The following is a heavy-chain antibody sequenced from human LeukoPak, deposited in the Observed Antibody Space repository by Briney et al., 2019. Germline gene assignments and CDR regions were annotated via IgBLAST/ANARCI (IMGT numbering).Heavy chain of an antibody. V-gene: IGHV3-13*01. Sequence: GGSLRLSCAASGFSFSTYDLQWVRQVAGKGLEWVSAIGIAGDTHYQGSVKGRFTISRDNAKNCVYLEMNNLSAGDTAVYYCGRDPSGYGMDVWGQGTTVIVSS. J-gene: IGHJ6*02. CDR1: GFSFSTYD. CDR2: IGIAGDT. CDR3: GRDPSGYGMDV.